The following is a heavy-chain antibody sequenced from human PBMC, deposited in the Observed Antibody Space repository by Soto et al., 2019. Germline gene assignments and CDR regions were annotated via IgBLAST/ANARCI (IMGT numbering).Heavy chain of an antibody. V-gene: IGHV4-30-4*01. J-gene: IGHJ4*02. CDR3: ARDPYSYCEGSDY. CDR1: GGSISSDDYY. D-gene: IGHD5-18*01. CDR2: IYYSGST. Sequence: QVQLQQSGPGLVKPSRTLSLTCTVSGGSISSDDYYWSWIRQPPGKGLEWIGYIYYSGSTYYNPSLKGRVTISVDTSKNQFSLKLSSVNAADTAVYYCARDPYSYCEGSDYWGQGTLVTASS.